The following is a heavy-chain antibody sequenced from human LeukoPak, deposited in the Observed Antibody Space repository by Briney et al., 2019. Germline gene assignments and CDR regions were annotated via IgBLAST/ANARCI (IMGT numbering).Heavy chain of an antibody. CDR1: GFTFSSYG. V-gene: IGHV3-23*01. CDR3: AKDWLAVADAFDI. Sequence: QPGGTLRLSCAASGFTFSSYGINWVRQAPGKGLEWVSAISGSGGSTYYADSVKGRFTISRDNSKNTLYLQMNSLRAEDTAVYYCAKDWLAVADAFDIWGQGTMVTVSS. D-gene: IGHD6-19*01. CDR2: ISGSGGST. J-gene: IGHJ3*02.